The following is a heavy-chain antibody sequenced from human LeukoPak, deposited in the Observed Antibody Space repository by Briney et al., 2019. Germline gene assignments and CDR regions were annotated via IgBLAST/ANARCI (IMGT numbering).Heavy chain of an antibody. CDR1: GGSVSSGSYH. J-gene: IGHJ4*02. Sequence: KPSETLSLTCTVSGGSVSSGSYHWSWIRQPPGKGLEWIGNISNSGTTNYNPALKSRVTISVDMSKNQFCLTLSSVTAADTAVYYCARLQYYYDSNGYYSLYYFDYWGQGTVVTVSS. V-gene: IGHV4-61*01. CDR2: ISNSGTT. D-gene: IGHD3-22*01. CDR3: ARLQYYYDSNGYYSLYYFDY.